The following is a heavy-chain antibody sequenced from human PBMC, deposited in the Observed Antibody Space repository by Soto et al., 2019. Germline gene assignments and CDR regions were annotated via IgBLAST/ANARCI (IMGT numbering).Heavy chain of an antibody. CDR3: ARSKLIEKTTTVVTPVDY. CDR2: IWYDGSNK. J-gene: IGHJ4*02. V-gene: IGHV3-33*01. D-gene: IGHD4-17*01. Sequence: QVQLVESGGGVVQPGRSLRLSCAASGFTFSSYGMHWVRQAPGKGLEWVAVIWYDGSNKYYADSVKGRFTISRDNSKNTLYLQMNSLRAEDTAVYYCARSKLIEKTTTVVTPVDYWGQGTLVTVSS. CDR1: GFTFSSYG.